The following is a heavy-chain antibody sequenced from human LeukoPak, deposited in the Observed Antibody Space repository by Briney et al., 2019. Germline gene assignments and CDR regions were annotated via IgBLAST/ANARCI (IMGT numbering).Heavy chain of an antibody. V-gene: IGHV1-58*02. Sequence: TSVKVSCKASGFTFRKSAMQWVRQARGQRLEWIGWIVVGSGNTNYAQKFQERVTITTDMSTRTVYMELSSLRSEDTAEYYCAADPGYCSGGSCYLKYGFDIWGQGTMVTVSS. J-gene: IGHJ3*02. CDR2: IVVGSGNT. CDR1: GFTFRKSA. D-gene: IGHD2-15*01. CDR3: AADPGYCSGGSCYLKYGFDI.